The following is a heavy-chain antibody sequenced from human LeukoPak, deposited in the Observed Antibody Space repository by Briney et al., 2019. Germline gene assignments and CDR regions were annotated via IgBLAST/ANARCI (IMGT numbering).Heavy chain of an antibody. V-gene: IGHV3-21*01. Sequence: GRSLRLSCAASGFTFSSYSMNWVRQAPGKGLEWVSSISSSSSYISHAVSVKGRFTISRDNAKNSLYLQMNSLRAEDTAVYYCAREARGGEYDFRSGPGYWGQGTLVTVSA. CDR3: AREARGGEYDFRSGPGY. CDR2: ISSSSSYI. CDR1: GFTFSSYS. D-gene: IGHD3-3*01. J-gene: IGHJ4*02.